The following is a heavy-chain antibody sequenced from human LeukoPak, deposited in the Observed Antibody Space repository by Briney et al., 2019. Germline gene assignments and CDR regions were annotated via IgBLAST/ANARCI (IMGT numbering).Heavy chain of an antibody. CDR2: IIPIFGTA. V-gene: IGHV1-69*05. CDR3: AWYHPPRAFDI. Sequence: ASVKVSCKASGGTFSSYAISWVRQAPGQGLEWMGGIIPIFGTANYAQKFQGRVTITTDESTSTAYMELSSLRSEDTAVYYCAWYHPPRAFDIWGQGTMVTVSS. D-gene: IGHD1-14*01. J-gene: IGHJ3*02. CDR1: GGTFSSYA.